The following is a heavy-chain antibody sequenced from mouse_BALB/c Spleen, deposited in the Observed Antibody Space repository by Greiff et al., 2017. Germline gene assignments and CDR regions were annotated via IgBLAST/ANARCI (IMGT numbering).Heavy chain of an antibody. V-gene: IGHV1-7*01. CDR1: GYTFTSYW. Sequence: QVQLQQSGAELAKPGASVKMSCKASGYTFTSYWMHWVKQRPGQGLEWIGYINPSTGYTEYNQKFKDKATLTADKSSSTAYMQLSSLTSEDSAVYYCASWTYYRYDGTAYYAMDYWGQGTSVTVSA. J-gene: IGHJ4*01. D-gene: IGHD2-14*01. CDR2: INPSTGYT. CDR3: ASWTYYRYDGTAYYAMDY.